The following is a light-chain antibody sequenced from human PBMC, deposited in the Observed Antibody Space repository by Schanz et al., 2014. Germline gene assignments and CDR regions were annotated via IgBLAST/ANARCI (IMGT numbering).Light chain of an antibody. Sequence: ENVLTQSPGTLSLSPGESATLSCRASQSVNSNYLAWYQQKPGQAPRLLIYAASSRATGIPDRFSGSGSGTDFTLTISRLEPEDFAVYYCQQYGGSGTFGQGTKLEIK. CDR3: QQYGGSGT. CDR1: QSVNSNY. CDR2: AAS. J-gene: IGKJ2*01. V-gene: IGKV3-20*01.